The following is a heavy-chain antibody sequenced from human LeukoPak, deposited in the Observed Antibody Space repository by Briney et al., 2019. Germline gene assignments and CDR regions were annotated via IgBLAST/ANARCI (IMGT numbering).Heavy chain of an antibody. CDR3: ARGATVKTNYYYYMDA. CDR1: GFTFRSSW. D-gene: IGHD4-17*01. Sequence: GGSLRLSSAASGFTFRSSWMSWVRRAPGKGLEWVANIKQDGSEKYYVDSVKGRFTISRDNARNSLFLHMYSLRAEDTAVYYCARGATVKTNYYYYMDAWGKGTTVTVSS. V-gene: IGHV3-7*01. J-gene: IGHJ6*03. CDR2: IKQDGSEK.